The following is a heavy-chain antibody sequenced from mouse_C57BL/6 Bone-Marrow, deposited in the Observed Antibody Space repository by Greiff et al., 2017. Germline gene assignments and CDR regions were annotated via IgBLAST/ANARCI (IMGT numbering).Heavy chain of an antibody. CDR3: ARQSTMITTGAMDY. CDR2: INSDGGST. J-gene: IGHJ4*01. CDR1: EYEFPSHD. D-gene: IGHD2-4*01. V-gene: IGHV5-2*01. Sequence: EVKLVESGGGLVQPGESLKLSCESNEYEFPSHDMSWVRKTPEKRLELVAAINSDGGSTYYPDTMGRRFIISRDNTKKTLYLQMSSLRSEDTALYYCARQSTMITTGAMDYWGQGTSVTVSS.